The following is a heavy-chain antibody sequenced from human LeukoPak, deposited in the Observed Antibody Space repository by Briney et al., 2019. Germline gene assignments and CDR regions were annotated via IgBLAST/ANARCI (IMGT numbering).Heavy chain of an antibody. CDR2: ISGVGDAT. D-gene: IGHD4-17*01. J-gene: IGHJ4*02. CDR3: ASYGDYEYYFDY. Sequence: PPGGSLRLSCAASDFSFITYAMSWVRQAPGKGLEWVSTISGVGDATYYADSVKGRFTISRDNSKNTLYLQMNSLRAEDTAVYYCASYGDYEYYFDYWGQGTLVTVSS. V-gene: IGHV3-23*01. CDR1: DFSFITYA.